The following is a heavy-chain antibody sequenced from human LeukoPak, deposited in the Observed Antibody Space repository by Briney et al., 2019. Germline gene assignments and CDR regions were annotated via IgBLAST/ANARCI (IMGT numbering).Heavy chain of an antibody. CDR1: GYTFTSYG. Sequence: ASVKVSCKATGYTFTSYGISWVRQAPGQGLEWMGWISAYNGNTNYAQKLQGRVTMTTDTSTSTAYMELRSLRSDDTAVYYCARDKFAFDDFWSGYLSHYYMDVWGKGTTVTVSS. V-gene: IGHV1-18*01. D-gene: IGHD3-3*01. CDR3: ARDKFAFDDFWSGYLSHYYMDV. CDR2: ISAYNGNT. J-gene: IGHJ6*03.